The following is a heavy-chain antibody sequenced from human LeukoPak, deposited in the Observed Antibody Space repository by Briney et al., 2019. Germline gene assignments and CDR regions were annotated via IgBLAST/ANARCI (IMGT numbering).Heavy chain of an antibody. J-gene: IGHJ6*03. V-gene: IGHV3-48*04. CDR2: ISSSSSTI. CDR1: GFTFSSYS. Sequence: GGSLRLSCAASGFTFSSYSMNWVRQAPGKGLEWVSYISSSSSTIYYADSVKGRFTISRDNAKNSLYLRMNSLRAGDTAVYYCARGETYTNYYYYYMDVWGKGTMVTVSS. CDR3: ARGETYTNYYYYYMDV. D-gene: IGHD4-11*01.